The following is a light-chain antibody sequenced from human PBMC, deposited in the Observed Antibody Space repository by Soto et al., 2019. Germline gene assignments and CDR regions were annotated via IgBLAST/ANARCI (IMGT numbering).Light chain of an antibody. J-gene: IGKJ2*01. CDR1: QTITGY. V-gene: IGKV1-39*01. CDR3: QQSHGIPYT. CDR2: AAS. Sequence: DSQMTQSPSSLSASVGDRVTITCRASQTITGYLNWYQQRPGKAPKLLIYAASSLQSGVPSRFSGSGSGTDFTLTINSLQPEDFATYYCQQSHGIPYTFGQGTKLEIK.